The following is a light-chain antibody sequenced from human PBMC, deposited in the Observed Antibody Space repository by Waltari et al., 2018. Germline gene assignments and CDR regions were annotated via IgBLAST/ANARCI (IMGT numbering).Light chain of an antibody. CDR3: QQSYTTPLT. CDR2: WAS. V-gene: IGKV4-1*01. J-gene: IGKJ4*01. CDR1: QSLLYRPNNQNY. Sequence: DIVMTQSPESLAVSLGERATINCKSSQSLLYRPNNQNYLTWYQRKPGQPPKLLISWASTRESGVPDRFSGGGSGTDFTLTISSLQAEDVAVYYCQQSYTTPLTFGGGTRVEIK.